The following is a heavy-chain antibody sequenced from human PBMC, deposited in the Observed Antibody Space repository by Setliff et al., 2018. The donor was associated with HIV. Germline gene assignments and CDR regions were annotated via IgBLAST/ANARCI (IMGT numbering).Heavy chain of an antibody. CDR3: TMGHYRSSSG. CDR1: GFTFSSYG. J-gene: IGHJ4*02. V-gene: IGHV3-30*03. Sequence: PGGSLRLSCAASGFTFSSYGTHWVRQAPGKGLEWVSLISYDGSKKYYADSVKGRFSISRDNPKNTVYLQMNSLRPEDTAVYHCTMGHYRSSSGWGQGTLVTVSS. CDR2: ISYDGSKK. D-gene: IGHD6-6*01.